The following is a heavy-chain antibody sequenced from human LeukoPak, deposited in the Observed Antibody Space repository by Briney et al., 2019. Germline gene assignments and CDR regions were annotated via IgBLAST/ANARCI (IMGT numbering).Heavy chain of an antibody. CDR1: GFTFSDCW. V-gene: IGHV3-7*01. J-gene: IGHJ4*01. Sequence: GGSLRLSCAVSGFTFSDCWVNWVRQAPGKGLEWVASIRQDGGEKSYVDSVKGRFTISRDNTKNSLYLQMSSLRAEDTAVYYCARDGTAAGLYFDLWGQGTLVTVSS. D-gene: IGHD6-13*01. CDR3: ARDGTAAGLYFDL. CDR2: IRQDGGEK.